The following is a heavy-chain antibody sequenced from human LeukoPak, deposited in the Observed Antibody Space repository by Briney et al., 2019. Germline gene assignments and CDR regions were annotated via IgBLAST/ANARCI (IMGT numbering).Heavy chain of an antibody. J-gene: IGHJ4*02. V-gene: IGHV3-33*06. CDR1: GFTFSNYG. CDR2: IWYDGSYK. CDR3: AKVVQYTASTGTGLDY. Sequence: GGSLRLSCAASGFTFSNYGMHWVRQAPGKGLNWVAVIWYDGSYKYYADSVKGRFTISRDNSKNTLYLQMNSLRAEDTAVYYCAKVVQYTASTGTGLDYWGQGTLVTVSS. D-gene: IGHD6-13*01.